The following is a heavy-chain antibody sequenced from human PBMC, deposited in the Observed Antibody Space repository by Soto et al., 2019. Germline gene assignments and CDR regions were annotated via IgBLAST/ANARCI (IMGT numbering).Heavy chain of an antibody. D-gene: IGHD4-17*01. V-gene: IGHV3-30*19. Sequence: GGSLRLSCAASGFTFSSYGMHWVRQAPGKGLEWVAVISYDGSNKYYADSVKGRFTISRDNSKNTLYLQMNSLRAEDTAVYYCARAKAAAVTTWVFDYWGQGTLVTVSS. J-gene: IGHJ4*02. CDR3: ARAKAAAVTTWVFDY. CDR1: GFTFSSYG. CDR2: ISYDGSNK.